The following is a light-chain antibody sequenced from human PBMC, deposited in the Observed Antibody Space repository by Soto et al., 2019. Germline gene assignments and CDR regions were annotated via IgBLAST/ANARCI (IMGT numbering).Light chain of an antibody. Sequence: EVVLTQSPGTLSLSPGERATLSCRASQSVSSTYLAWYQQKPGQAPRLLISGASSRATGIPDRFSGSGSGTDFTLTISRLEPVDFVVYYCQQYGSSPLTFGGGTEVEIK. CDR1: QSVSSTY. CDR3: QQYGSSPLT. V-gene: IGKV3-20*01. J-gene: IGKJ4*01. CDR2: GAS.